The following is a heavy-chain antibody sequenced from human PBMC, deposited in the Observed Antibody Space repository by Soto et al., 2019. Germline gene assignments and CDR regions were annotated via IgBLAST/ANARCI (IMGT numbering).Heavy chain of an antibody. J-gene: IGHJ5*02. D-gene: IGHD3-22*01. V-gene: IGHV1-46*01. CDR2: INPNGGST. CDR1: GYTFTSYY. CDR3: ARDWADYFGSSGPPFRWLDL. Sequence: WASVKVSCKASGYTFTSYYIHWVRQAPGQGLEWMGMINPNGGSTTSEQRFQGRLTMTGDMSTSTVYMELNGLRSEDTAVYYCARDWADYFGSSGPPFRWLDLWGQGTLVTVSS.